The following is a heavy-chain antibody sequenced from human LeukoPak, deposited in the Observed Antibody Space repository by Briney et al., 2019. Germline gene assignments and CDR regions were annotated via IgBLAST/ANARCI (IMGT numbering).Heavy chain of an antibody. J-gene: IGHJ6*02. CDR3: VRYQGYFRAMDV. Sequence: GGSLRLSCAASGFTFNSFSMNWVRQAPGKGLEWVSSITSGSSYIYYADSVQGRFTVSRDNVKNSLFLQMISLRVEDTAVYYCVRYQGYFRAMDVWGQGTAVTVSS. D-gene: IGHD2/OR15-2a*01. CDR1: GFTFNSFS. V-gene: IGHV3-21*01. CDR2: ITSGSSYI.